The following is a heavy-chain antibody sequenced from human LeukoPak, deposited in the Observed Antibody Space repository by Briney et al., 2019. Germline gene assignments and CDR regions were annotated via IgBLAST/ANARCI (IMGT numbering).Heavy chain of an antibody. Sequence: GGSLRLSCAASGFIFSNYGMNWVRQAQGKGLEWVSGISGSGGITDSADSVKGRFTISRDNSKNTLYLQMNSLRAEDTAVYYCAKAFKTGYNVDTLDYWGQGTLVTVSS. V-gene: IGHV3-23*01. D-gene: IGHD5-24*01. CDR3: AKAFKTGYNVDTLDY. CDR1: GFIFSNYG. CDR2: ISGSGGIT. J-gene: IGHJ4*02.